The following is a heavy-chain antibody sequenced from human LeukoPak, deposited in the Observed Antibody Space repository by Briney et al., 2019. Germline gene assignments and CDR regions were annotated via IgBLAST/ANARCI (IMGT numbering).Heavy chain of an antibody. D-gene: IGHD6-13*01. J-gene: IGHJ4*02. CDR2: ISSSSSTI. CDR3: ARGKSGYSSSCFDY. CDR1: GFTFSSYS. V-gene: IGHV3-48*01. Sequence: RGSLGLSCAASGFTFSSYSMNWVRQAPGKGLEWVSYISSSSSTIYYADSVKGRFTISRDNAKNSLYLQMNSLRAEDTAVYYCARGKSGYSSSCFDYWGQGTLVTVSS.